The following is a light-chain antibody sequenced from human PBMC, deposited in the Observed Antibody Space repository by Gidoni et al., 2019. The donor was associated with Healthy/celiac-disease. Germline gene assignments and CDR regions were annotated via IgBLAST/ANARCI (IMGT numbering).Light chain of an antibody. CDR1: KLGDKY. Sequence: SYELTQPPSVSVSPGQTASITCSGDKLGDKYACWYQQKPGQSPVLDIYQDSKRPSGIPERFSGSNSGNTATLTISGTHAMDESDYYCQAWDSSTYVFGTGTKVTVL. CDR3: QAWDSSTYV. J-gene: IGLJ1*01. CDR2: QDS. V-gene: IGLV3-1*01.